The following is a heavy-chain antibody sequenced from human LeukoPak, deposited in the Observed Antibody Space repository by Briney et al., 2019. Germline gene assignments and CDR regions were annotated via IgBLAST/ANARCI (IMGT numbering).Heavy chain of an antibody. CDR2: ISAGGGVT. V-gene: IGHV3-23*01. D-gene: IGHD4-17*01. J-gene: IGHJ4*02. Sequence: GGSLRLSCAVAGFTFSNYAMVWVRQAPGKGLDWVSSISAGGGVTSNADSVKGRFTISRDNSKNTLYLQMNSLRAEDTAMYYCAKAARTTVTYSFDSWGQGTLVTVSS. CDR3: AKAARTTVTYSFDS. CDR1: GFTFSNYA.